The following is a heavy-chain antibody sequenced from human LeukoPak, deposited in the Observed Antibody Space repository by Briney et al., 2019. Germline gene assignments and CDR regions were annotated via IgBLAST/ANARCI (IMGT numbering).Heavy chain of an antibody. J-gene: IGHJ4*02. V-gene: IGHV3-23*01. CDR3: AKHTLLRGYSYGFDY. CDR2: ISGSGGLT. Sequence: GGSLRLSCAASGFTFSTYAMRWVRQAPGKGLEWVSAISGSGGLTFYADSVEGRFTISRDNSKNTLYLQMNSLRAEDTAVYYCAKHTLLRGYSYGFDYWGQGTLVTVSS. D-gene: IGHD5-18*01. CDR1: GFTFSTYA.